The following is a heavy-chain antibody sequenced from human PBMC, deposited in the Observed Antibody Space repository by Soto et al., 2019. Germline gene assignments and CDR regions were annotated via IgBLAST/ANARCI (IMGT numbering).Heavy chain of an antibody. J-gene: IGHJ4*02. D-gene: IGHD3-3*01. CDR3: TTGDYDFWSGYYISPVAYYFDY. V-gene: IGHV3-15*01. CDR2: IKSKTDGGKT. Sequence: GGSLRLSCAASGFTFSNAWMSWVRQAPGKGLEWVGRIKSKTDGGKTDYAAPVKGRFTISRDDSKNTRYLQMNSLKTEDTAVYYCTTGDYDFWSGYYISPVAYYFDYWGQGTLSPSPQ. CDR1: GFTFSNAW.